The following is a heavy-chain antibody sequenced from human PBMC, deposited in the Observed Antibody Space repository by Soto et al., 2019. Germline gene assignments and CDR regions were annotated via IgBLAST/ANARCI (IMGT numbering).Heavy chain of an antibody. J-gene: IGHJ4*02. CDR3: ARDVAVAGLPYYFDY. CDR1: GYTFTGYY. CDR2: INPNSGGT. D-gene: IGHD6-19*01. V-gene: IGHV1-2*04. Sequence: ASVKVSCKASGYTFTGYYMHWVRQAPGQGLEWMGWINPNSGGTNYAQKFQGWVTMTRDTSISTAYMELSRLRSDDTAVYYCARDVAVAGLPYYFDYWGQGTLVTVSS.